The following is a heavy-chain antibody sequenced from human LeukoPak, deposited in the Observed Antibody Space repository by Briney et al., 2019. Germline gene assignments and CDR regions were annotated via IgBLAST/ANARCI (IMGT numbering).Heavy chain of an antibody. J-gene: IGHJ5*02. CDR3: ARDRGCSSTICYTSKNWFDP. D-gene: IGHD2-2*02. Sequence: PSETLSLTCTVSGGSISSYSWSWIRQPAGKGLEWIGRIYTSGSTNYNPSLKSRVTMSVDTSKNQFSLKLSSVTAADTAVYYCARDRGCSSTICYTSKNWFDPWGQGTLVTVSS. V-gene: IGHV4-4*07. CDR1: GGSISSYS. CDR2: IYTSGST.